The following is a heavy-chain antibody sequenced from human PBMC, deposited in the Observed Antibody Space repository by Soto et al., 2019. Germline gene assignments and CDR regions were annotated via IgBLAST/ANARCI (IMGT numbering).Heavy chain of an antibody. CDR1: GFSLSNGRMG. V-gene: IGHV2-26*03. J-gene: IGHJ6*02. D-gene: IGHD4-17*01. CDR3: ARMNADSGSHYYAMDV. CDR2: FFSDAER. Sequence: QVTLKESGPVLVKPTETLTLTCTISGFSLSNGRMGVSWIRQPPGRALVWLAHFFSDAERSYSTSMQSRLTMSQDTSGTQVVLTMTNMDPQDTGTYFCARMNADSGSHYYAMDVWGPGTPVTVSS.